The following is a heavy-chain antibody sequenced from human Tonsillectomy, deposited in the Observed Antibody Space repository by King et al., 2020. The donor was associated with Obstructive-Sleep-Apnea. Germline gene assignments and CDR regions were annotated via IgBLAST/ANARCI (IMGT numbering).Heavy chain of an antibody. V-gene: IGHV3-49*03. CDR2: IRSKVHGGTP. Sequence: VQLVESGGGLVHPGRSLRVSCTASGFTFGDYAMSWFRQAPGKGLEWVGFIRSKVHGGTPEYAASVKGRFTISRDDFKGTAYLQMNCLKTEDTGVYYCARGSPWIQPFWGQGTLVTVSS. CDR3: ARGSPWIQPF. D-gene: IGHD5-18*01. J-gene: IGHJ4*02. CDR1: GFTFGDYA.